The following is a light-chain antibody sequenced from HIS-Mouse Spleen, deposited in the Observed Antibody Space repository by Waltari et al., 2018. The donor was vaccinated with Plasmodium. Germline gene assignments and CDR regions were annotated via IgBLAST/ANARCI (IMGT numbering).Light chain of an antibody. V-gene: IGLV2-11*01. J-gene: IGLJ2*01. CDR1: SSDVGGYNY. CDR3: CSYADSPVV. Sequence: QSALTQPRSVSGSPGQSVTISCTGTSSDVGGYNYVSWYQQHPGKAPKLMIYDVSKRPSGVPDRFSGSKSGNTASLTISGLQAEDEADYYCCSYADSPVVFGGGTKLTVL. CDR2: DVS.